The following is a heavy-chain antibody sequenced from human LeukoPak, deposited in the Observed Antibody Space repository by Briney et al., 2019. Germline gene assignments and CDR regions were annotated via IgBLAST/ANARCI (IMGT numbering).Heavy chain of an antibody. CDR2: ISYDGSNK. Sequence: GGSLRLSCAASGFTFSSYGMHWVRQAPGKGLEWMAVISYDGSNKYYADSVKGRFTISRDNSKNTLYLQMNSLRAEDTAVYYCVGSWAFVYWGQGTLVTVSS. D-gene: IGHD6-13*01. J-gene: IGHJ4*02. CDR3: VGSWAFVY. CDR1: GFTFSSYG. V-gene: IGHV3-30*03.